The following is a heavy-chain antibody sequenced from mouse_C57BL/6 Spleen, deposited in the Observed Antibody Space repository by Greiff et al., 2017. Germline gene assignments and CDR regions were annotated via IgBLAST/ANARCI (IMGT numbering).Heavy chain of an antibody. CDR3: ARLYDYPFAY. CDR1: GYTFTGYW. V-gene: IGHV1-9*01. Sequence: VKLQESGAELMKPGASVKLSCKATGYTFTGYWIEWVKQRPGHGLEWIGEILPGNGSTNYNEKFKGKATFTADTSSNTAYMQLSSLTTEDSAIYYCARLYDYPFAYWGQGTLVTVSA. CDR2: ILPGNGST. J-gene: IGHJ3*01. D-gene: IGHD2-4*01.